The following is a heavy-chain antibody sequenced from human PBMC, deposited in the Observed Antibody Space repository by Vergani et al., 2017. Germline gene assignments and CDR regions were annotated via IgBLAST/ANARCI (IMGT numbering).Heavy chain of an antibody. CDR1: GGSFSGYY. D-gene: IGHD2-15*01. J-gene: IGHJ4*02. Sequence: QVQLQQWGAGLLKPSETLSLTCAVYGGSFSGYYWSWIRQPPGKGLEWIGSIYYSGSTYYNPSLKSRVTISVDTSKNQFSLKLSSVTAADTAVYYCARGLLQPWGGGSWIPLDYWGQGTLVTVSS. CDR2: IYYSGST. CDR3: ARGLLQPWGGGSWIPLDY. V-gene: IGHV4-34*01.